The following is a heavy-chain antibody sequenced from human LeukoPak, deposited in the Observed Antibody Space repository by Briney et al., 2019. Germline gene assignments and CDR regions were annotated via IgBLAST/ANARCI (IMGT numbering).Heavy chain of an antibody. D-gene: IGHD5-24*01. Sequence: GEPLQISCKGSGSSFTSYWIGWVRRMPGKGLEWMGIIYPGDSDTRYSPSFQGHVTISADKSISTAYLQWSSLKASDTAMYYCARQVEMATRAFDIWGQGTMATVSS. CDR3: ARQVEMATRAFDI. CDR2: IYPGDSDT. V-gene: IGHV5-51*01. J-gene: IGHJ3*02. CDR1: GSSFTSYW.